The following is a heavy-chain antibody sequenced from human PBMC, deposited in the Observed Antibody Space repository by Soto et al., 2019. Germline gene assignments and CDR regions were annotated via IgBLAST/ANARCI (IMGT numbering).Heavy chain of an antibody. J-gene: IGHJ6*03. CDR3: AREGSSLFPNYYYYYYMDV. CDR2: IWYDGSNK. CDR1: GFTFSSYG. D-gene: IGHD2-15*01. Sequence: GGSLRLSCAASGFTFSSYGMHWVRQAPGKGLEWVAVIWYDGSNKYYADSVKGRFTISRDNSKNTLYLQMNSLRAEDTAVYYCAREGSSLFPNYYYYYYMDVWGKGTTVTVSS. V-gene: IGHV3-33*01.